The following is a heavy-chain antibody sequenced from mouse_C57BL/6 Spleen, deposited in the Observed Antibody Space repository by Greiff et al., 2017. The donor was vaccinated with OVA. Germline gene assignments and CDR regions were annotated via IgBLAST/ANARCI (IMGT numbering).Heavy chain of an antibody. V-gene: IGHV1-78*01. D-gene: IGHD2-1*01. CDR2: IYPRDGST. Sequence: VQLQQSDAELVKPGASVKISCKVSGYTFTDHTIHWMKQRPEQGLEWIGYIYPRDGSTKYNEKFKGQATLTADKSSSTAYMQLNSLTSEDSAVYFCARDGNYGYWYFDVWGTGTTVTVSS. CDR3: ARDGNYGYWYFDV. CDR1: GYTFTDHT. J-gene: IGHJ1*03.